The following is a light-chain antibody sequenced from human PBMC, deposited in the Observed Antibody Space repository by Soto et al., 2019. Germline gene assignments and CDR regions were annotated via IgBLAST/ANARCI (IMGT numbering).Light chain of an antibody. CDR2: DVS. J-gene: IGKJ5*01. V-gene: IGKV1-13*02. CDR1: QDIRGA. CDR3: QQFNSYPIT. Sequence: AIQLTQSPSSLSASVGDKVTITCRASQDIRGALAWYQQKPGKAPKMLIYDVSTLESGDPSRFSGSSSGTDFTLTISSLQPVDFATYYCQQFNSYPITFGQGTRLEIK.